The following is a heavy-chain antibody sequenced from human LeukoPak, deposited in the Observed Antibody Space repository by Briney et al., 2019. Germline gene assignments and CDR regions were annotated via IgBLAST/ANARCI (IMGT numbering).Heavy chain of an antibody. V-gene: IGHV3-66*01. D-gene: IGHD2-2*01. CDR1: GFTVSNNY. Sequence: GGSLRLFCAASGFTVSNNYMSWVRQAPGKGLEWVSVIYSDDRAFYADSVKGRFTISRDSSKNTLFLQMNSLRAEDTAVYFCARSPPWTTSWFPLFDYWGQGTLVTVSS. CDR2: IYSDDRA. J-gene: IGHJ4*02. CDR3: ARSPPWTTSWFPLFDY.